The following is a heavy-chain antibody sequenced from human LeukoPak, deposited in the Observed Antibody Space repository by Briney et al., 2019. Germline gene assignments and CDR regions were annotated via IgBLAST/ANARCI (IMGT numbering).Heavy chain of an antibody. CDR3: AGPLNWFDP. CDR1: GGSLSIGSYY. Sequence: PSQTLSLTRTFSGGSLSIGSYYGSWIPQPPGKGVEWNGRIYTSGSTNYNPSLKSRVTISVDTSKNQFSLKLSSVTAADTAVYDCAGPLNWFDPWGQGTLVTVSS. CDR2: IYTSGST. V-gene: IGHV4-61*02. J-gene: IGHJ5*02.